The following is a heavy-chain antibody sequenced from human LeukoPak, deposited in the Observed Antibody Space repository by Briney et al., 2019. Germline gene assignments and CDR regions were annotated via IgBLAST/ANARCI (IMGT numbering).Heavy chain of an antibody. CDR3: ARDPYVTTYFDS. D-gene: IGHD4-17*01. Sequence: GGSLRLSCAASGFTFSSHAMHWVRQAPGKGLEWVAVISNAGNNKNYADSVKGRFTISRDNSKNTMYLLLSSLRAEDTAVYYCARDPYVTTYFDSWGQGTLVTVS. CDR1: GFTFSSHA. CDR2: ISNAGNNK. J-gene: IGHJ4*02. V-gene: IGHV3-30-3*01.